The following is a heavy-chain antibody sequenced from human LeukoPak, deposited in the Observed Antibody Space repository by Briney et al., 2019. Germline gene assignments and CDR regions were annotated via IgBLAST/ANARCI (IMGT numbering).Heavy chain of an antibody. Sequence: GGSLRLSCAASGFTFSTYAMSWVRQAPGKGLEWVSGINWNGGSTGYADAGKGRFTISRDNAKNSLYLQMNSMRAEDTALYYCARQLRFLPGWFDPWGQGTLVTVSS. CDR3: ARQLRFLPGWFDP. CDR2: INWNGGST. CDR1: GFTFSTYA. V-gene: IGHV3-20*04. J-gene: IGHJ5*02. D-gene: IGHD3-3*01.